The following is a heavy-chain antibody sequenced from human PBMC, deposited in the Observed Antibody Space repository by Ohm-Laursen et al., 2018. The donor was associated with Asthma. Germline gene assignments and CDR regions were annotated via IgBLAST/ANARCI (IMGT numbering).Heavy chain of an antibody. D-gene: IGHD3-3*01. CDR1: GFTFSSYG. CDR3: AKSREWLPRYYYYGMDV. CDR2: ISYDGSNK. J-gene: IGHJ6*02. V-gene: IGHV3-30*18. Sequence: SLRLSCAASGFTFSSYGMHWVRQAPGKGLEWVAVISYDGSNKYYADSVKGRFTISRDNSKNTLYLQMNSLRAEDTAVYYCAKSREWLPRYYYYGMDVWGQGTTVTVSS.